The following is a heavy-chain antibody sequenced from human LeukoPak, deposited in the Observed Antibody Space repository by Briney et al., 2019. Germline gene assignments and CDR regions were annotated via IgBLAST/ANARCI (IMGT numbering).Heavy chain of an antibody. CDR2: IYYSGSI. Sequence: PSETLSLTCTVSGGSISSYYWSWIRQPPGKGLEWIGYIYYSGSINYNPSLKSRVTISVDTSKNRFSLKLSSVTAADTAVYYCASTYSGSYGFDYWGQGTLVTVSS. D-gene: IGHD1-26*01. V-gene: IGHV4-59*01. CDR1: GGSISSYY. J-gene: IGHJ4*02. CDR3: ASTYSGSYGFDY.